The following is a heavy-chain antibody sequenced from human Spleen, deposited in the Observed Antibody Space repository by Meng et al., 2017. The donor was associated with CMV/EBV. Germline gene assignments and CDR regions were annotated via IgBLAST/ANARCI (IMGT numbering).Heavy chain of an antibody. J-gene: IGHJ4*02. CDR1: GGSISSYY. CDR3: ARGYDFWRE. V-gene: IGHV4-59*01. Sequence: SETLSLTCTVSGGSISSYYWSWIRQPPGKGLEWIGYISYSGSTNYNPSLKSQVTISVDTSKNQFSLKLCSVTAADTAVYYCARGYDFWREWGQGTLVTVSS. D-gene: IGHD3-3*01. CDR2: ISYSGST.